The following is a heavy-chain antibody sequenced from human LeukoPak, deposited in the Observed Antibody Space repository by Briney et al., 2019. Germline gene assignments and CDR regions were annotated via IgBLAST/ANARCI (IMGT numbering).Heavy chain of an antibody. Sequence: ASLKVSSKASGYTFTSYDINWVRQATGQGLEWMGWMNPNSGNTGYAQKFQGRVTITRNTSISTAYMELSSLRSEDTAVYYCARAQRWLQFDYWGQGTLVTVSS. CDR1: GYTFTSYD. CDR2: MNPNSGNT. D-gene: IGHD5-24*01. V-gene: IGHV1-8*03. CDR3: ARAQRWLQFDY. J-gene: IGHJ4*02.